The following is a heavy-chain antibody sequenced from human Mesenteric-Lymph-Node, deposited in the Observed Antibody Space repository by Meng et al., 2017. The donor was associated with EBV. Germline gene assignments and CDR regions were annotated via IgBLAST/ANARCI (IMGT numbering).Heavy chain of an antibody. CDR3: ASSKPLAGNWNYHY. CDR2: TNDRSTWYN. D-gene: IGHD1-7*01. V-gene: IGHV6-1*01. J-gene: IGHJ4*02. CDR1: GDSVSSNSAA. Sequence: VQLLQSGPGLVKLTQTLSLTSALPGDSVSSNSAAWNWIRQSPSRALEWLGRTNDRSTWYNDYAVSVTSRITINPDTSKNQFSLQLNSVTPEDTAVYYCASSKPLAGNWNYHYWGQGTLVTVSS.